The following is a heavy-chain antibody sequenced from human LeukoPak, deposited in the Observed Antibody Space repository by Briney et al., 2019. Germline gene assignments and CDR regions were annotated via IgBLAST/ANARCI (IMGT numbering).Heavy chain of an antibody. D-gene: IGHD6-13*01. CDR3: AKYRKLVEGVVDY. CDR1: GFTFSSYA. V-gene: IGHV3-23*01. CDR2: ISGSGGST. Sequence: GGPLRLSCGASGFTFSSYAMGWVRQAPGKGREWGSAISGSGGSTYYADAVKGRFTISGDNSKNTLYRQVNSLRAEETAVYYCAKYRKLVEGVVDYWGQGTLVTVSS. J-gene: IGHJ4*02.